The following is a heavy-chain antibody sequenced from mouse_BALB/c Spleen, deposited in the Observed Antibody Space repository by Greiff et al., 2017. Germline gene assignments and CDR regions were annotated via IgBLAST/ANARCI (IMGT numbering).Heavy chain of an antibody. Sequence: EVKLVESGGDLVKPGGSLKLSCAASGFTFSSYGMSWVRQTPDKRLEWVATISSGGSYTYYPDSVKGRFTISRDNAKNTLYLQMSSLKSEDTAMYYCARRDGKDDAMDYWGQGTSVTVSS. V-gene: IGHV5-6*02. CDR3: ARRDGKDDAMDY. J-gene: IGHJ4*01. D-gene: IGHD2-1*01. CDR1: GFTFSSYG. CDR2: ISSGGSYT.